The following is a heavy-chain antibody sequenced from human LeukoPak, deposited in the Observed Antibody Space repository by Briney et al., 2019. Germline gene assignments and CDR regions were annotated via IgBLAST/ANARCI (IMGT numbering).Heavy chain of an antibody. CDR3: ARGVIVVVPAAPYYYYYMDV. CDR1: GGSISSGGYY. CDR2: IYYSGST. Sequence: SETLSLTCTVSGGSISSGGYYWSWIRQHPGKGLEWIGYIYYSGSTYYNPSLKSRVNISVDTSKNQFSLKLSSVTAADTAVYYCARGVIVVVPAAPYYYYYMDVWGKGTTVTVSS. D-gene: IGHD2-2*01. J-gene: IGHJ6*03. V-gene: IGHV4-31*03.